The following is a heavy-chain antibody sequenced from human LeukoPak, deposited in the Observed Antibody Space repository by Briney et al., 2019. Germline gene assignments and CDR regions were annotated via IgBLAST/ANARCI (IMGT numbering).Heavy chain of an antibody. Sequence: SETLSLTCTVSGGSISSGDYYWSWIRQPPGKGLEWIGYIYYSGSTNYNPSLKSRVTISVDTSKNQFSLKLSSVTAVDTAVYYCARMGEDIVVVPAAKFFDPWGQGTLVTVSS. CDR1: GGSISSGDYY. D-gene: IGHD2-2*01. CDR2: IYYSGST. V-gene: IGHV4-61*08. CDR3: ARMGEDIVVVPAAKFFDP. J-gene: IGHJ5*02.